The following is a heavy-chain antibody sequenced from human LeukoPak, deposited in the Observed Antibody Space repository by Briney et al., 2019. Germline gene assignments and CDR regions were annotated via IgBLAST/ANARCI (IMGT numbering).Heavy chain of an antibody. Sequence: GGSLRLSCAASGFTFSNAWMSWVRQAPGKGLEWVGRIKSKTDGGTTDYAAPVKGRFTISRDDSKNTLYLQMNSLKTEDTAMYYCTTEVAAAPFDYWGQGTLVTVSS. CDR3: TTEVAAAPFDY. V-gene: IGHV3-15*01. CDR1: GFTFSNAW. D-gene: IGHD6-13*01. J-gene: IGHJ4*02. CDR2: IKSKTDGGTT.